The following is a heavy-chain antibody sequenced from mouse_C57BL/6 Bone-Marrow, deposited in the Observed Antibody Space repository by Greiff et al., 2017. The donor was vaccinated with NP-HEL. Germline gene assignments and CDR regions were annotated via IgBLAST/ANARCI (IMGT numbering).Heavy chain of an antibody. Sequence: QVQLQQPGAELVKPGASVKLSCKASGYTFTSYWMQWVKQRPGQGLEWIGEIDPSDSYTNYNQKFKGTATLTVDPSSSTTYMQLSSLRSEDSSGYYCAGDVFAYWGQGTLVTVSA. CDR3: AGDVFAY. V-gene: IGHV1-50*01. D-gene: IGHD3-3*01. CDR2: IDPSDSYT. CDR1: GYTFTSYW. J-gene: IGHJ3*01.